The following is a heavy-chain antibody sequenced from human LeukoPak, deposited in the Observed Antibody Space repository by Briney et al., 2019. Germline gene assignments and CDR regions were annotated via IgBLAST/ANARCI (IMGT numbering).Heavy chain of an antibody. V-gene: IGHV3-48*01. CDR3: ASWCSSTSCYHYFDY. J-gene: IGHJ4*02. CDR2: ISSGSGTI. CDR1: GFTFSSYS. D-gene: IGHD2-2*01. Sequence: GGSLRLSCAASGFTFSSYSMNWVRQAPGKGLEYVSYISSGSGTIYYADSVKGRFTISRDNAKNSLYLQMNSLRAEDTAVYYCASWCSSTSCYHYFDYWGQGTLVTVSS.